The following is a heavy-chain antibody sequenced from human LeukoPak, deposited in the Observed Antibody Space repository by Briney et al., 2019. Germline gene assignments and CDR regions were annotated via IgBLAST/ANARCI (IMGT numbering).Heavy chain of an antibody. Sequence: VASVKVSCKASGYTFTSYYMHWARQAPGQGLEWMGIINPSGGSTSYAQKFQGRVTMTRDTSTSTVYMELSSLRSEDTAVYYCARDLVGATEDYWGREPWSPSPQ. CDR3: ARDLVGATEDY. V-gene: IGHV1-46*01. D-gene: IGHD1-26*01. CDR1: GYTFTSYY. CDR2: INPSGGST. J-gene: IGHJ4*02.